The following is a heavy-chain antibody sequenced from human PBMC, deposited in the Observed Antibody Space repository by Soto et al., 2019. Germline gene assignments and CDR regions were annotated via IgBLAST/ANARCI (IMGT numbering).Heavy chain of an antibody. CDR2: ITWNSATI. CDR1: GFTFDDYG. J-gene: IGHJ6*02. CDR3: AKDRWARDSIDV. V-gene: IGHV3-9*01. Sequence: EEQVVESGGGLVQPGGSLSLSFAASGFTFDDYGMHWVRQVPGKGLEGVSGITWNSATIGYAASVKGRFTISRDNAKNSLYLQMSSLTTEDTAVYYCAKDRWARDSIDVWGQGTTVTVSS.